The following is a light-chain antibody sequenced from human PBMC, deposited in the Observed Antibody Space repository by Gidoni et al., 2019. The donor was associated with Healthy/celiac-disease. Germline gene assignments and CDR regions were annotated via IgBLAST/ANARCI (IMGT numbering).Light chain of an antibody. CDR3: SSYTSSNWV. CDR1: SSDVGGYNY. CDR2: DVS. J-gene: IGLJ3*02. Sequence: GQSITISCTGTSSDVGGYNYVSWYQQHPGKAPKLMIYDVSNRPSGVSNRFSGFKSGNTASLTISGLQAEDEADYYCSSYTSSNWVFGGGTKLTVL. V-gene: IGLV2-14*04.